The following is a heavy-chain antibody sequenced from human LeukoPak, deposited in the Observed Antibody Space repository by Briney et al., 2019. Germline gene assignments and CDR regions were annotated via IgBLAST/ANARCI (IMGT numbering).Heavy chain of an antibody. D-gene: IGHD5-18*01. Sequence: TSETLSLTCTVSGGSNSSYYWSWIRQPAGKGLEWIGRIYTSGSTNYNPSLKSRVTMSVDTSKNQFSLKLSSVTAADTAVYYRASGDTAMVDYWGQGTLVTVSS. CDR3: ASGDTAMVDY. V-gene: IGHV4-4*07. CDR2: IYTSGST. CDR1: GGSNSSYY. J-gene: IGHJ4*02.